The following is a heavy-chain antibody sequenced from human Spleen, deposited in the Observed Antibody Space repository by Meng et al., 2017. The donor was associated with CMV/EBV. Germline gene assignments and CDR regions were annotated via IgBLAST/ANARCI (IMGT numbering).Heavy chain of an antibody. J-gene: IGHJ4*02. CDR2: IYVGSGNT. CDR3: AGAGVGTYDY. V-gene: IGHV3-23*03. D-gene: IGHD2-15*01. CDR1: GFSFDTYA. Sequence: GESLKISCAASGFSFDTYAMTWVRQAPGKGPEWVAVIYVGSGNTYYAGSVNGRFSISRDNSRNTLYLEMNSLRAEDTAVYYCAGAGVGTYDYWGQGTLVTVSS.